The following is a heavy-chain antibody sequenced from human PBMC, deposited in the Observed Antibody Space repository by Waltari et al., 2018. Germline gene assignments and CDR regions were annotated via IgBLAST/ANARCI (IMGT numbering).Heavy chain of an antibody. CDR1: GGSISSSSYY. Sequence: QLQLQESGPGLVKPSETLSLTCTVSGGSISSSSYYWGWIRQPPGKGLEWMGISYYSGSTYHNPSLKSRVTRAVDTSKTQFSLKLSSVTAADTAVYYCARRSGRYIVGHWGRGTLVTVSS. V-gene: IGHV4-39*01. CDR3: ARRSGRYIVGH. CDR2: SYYSGST. J-gene: IGHJ1*01. D-gene: IGHD1-26*01.